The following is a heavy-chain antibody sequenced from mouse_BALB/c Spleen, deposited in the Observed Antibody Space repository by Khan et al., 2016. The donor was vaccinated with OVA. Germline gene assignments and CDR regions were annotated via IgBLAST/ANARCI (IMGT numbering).Heavy chain of an antibody. V-gene: IGHV3-2*02. CDR2: IKYSGST. Sequence: EVQLQESGPGLVKPSQSLSLTCTVTGYSITSDYAWNWIRQFPGNKLEWMGYIKYSGSTSYNPSLKSRISITRNTSQNQSFLQLSSVTTADTATYYCARSGTIATVVATDFDSWGQGTTLTVSS. D-gene: IGHD1-1*01. CDR3: ARSGTIATVVATDFDS. J-gene: IGHJ2*01. CDR1: GYSITSDYA.